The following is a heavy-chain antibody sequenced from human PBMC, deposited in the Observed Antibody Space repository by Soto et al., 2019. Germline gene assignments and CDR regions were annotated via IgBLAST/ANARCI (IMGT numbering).Heavy chain of an antibody. CDR3: ALPPGIQLWLEIAPRLFDY. J-gene: IGHJ4*02. Sequence: GGSLRLSCAASGFTFSSYAMSWVRQAPGKGLEWVSAISGSGGSTYYADSVKGRFTISRDNSKNTLYLQMNSLRAEDTAVYYCALPPGIQLWLEIAPRLFDYWGQGTLVTVSS. CDR1: GFTFSSYA. D-gene: IGHD5-18*01. V-gene: IGHV3-23*01. CDR2: ISGSGGST.